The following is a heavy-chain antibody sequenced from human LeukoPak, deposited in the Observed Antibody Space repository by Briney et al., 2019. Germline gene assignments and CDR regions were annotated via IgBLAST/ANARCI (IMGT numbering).Heavy chain of an antibody. D-gene: IGHD1-7*01. CDR1: GFTFSSYG. Sequence: PGGSLRLSCAASGFTFSSYGMHWVRQAPGKGPEWAAFVHYDGRDTNYADSVQGRFIISRDNSKYTLYLQMNRLTVDDTGVYYCAKEELSGLFDYWGQGAQVTVSS. J-gene: IGHJ4*02. CDR3: AKEELSGLFDY. V-gene: IGHV3-30*02. CDR2: VHYDGRDT.